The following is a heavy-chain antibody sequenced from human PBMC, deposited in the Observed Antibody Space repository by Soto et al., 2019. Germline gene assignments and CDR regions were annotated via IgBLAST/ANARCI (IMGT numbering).Heavy chain of an antibody. CDR3: ARRYCSTTSCLAGFDP. D-gene: IGHD2-2*01. CDR2: INHSGST. J-gene: IGHJ5*02. Sequence: SETLSLTCAVYGGSFSGNHWTWIRQVPGKGLEWIGEINHSGSTNYNPSLKSRVTISVDTSKNQISLKLNSVTAADTAVYYCARRYCSTTSCLAGFDPWGRGXLVTVSS. V-gene: IGHV4-34*01. CDR1: GGSFSGNH.